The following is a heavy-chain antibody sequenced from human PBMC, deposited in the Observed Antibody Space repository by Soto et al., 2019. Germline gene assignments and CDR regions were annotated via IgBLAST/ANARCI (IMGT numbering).Heavy chain of an antibody. D-gene: IGHD6-13*01. V-gene: IGHV1-24*01. CDR3: ATTSFSSSWQRGYNWFDP. Sequence: SVKVSFNVSSYTLTELSMHWVRQAPRKGREWMGGFDPEGGETIYAQKFQGRVTMTEDTSTDTAYMELSSLRSEDTAVYYCATTSFSSSWQRGYNWFDPWGQGTLVTVSS. CDR1: SYTLTELS. CDR2: FDPEGGET. J-gene: IGHJ5*02.